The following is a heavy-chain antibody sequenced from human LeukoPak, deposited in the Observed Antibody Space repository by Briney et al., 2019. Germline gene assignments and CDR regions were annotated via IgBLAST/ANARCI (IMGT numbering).Heavy chain of an antibody. Sequence: GGSLRLSCAASGFTFSSYSMNWVRQAPGKGLEWVSYISSSSDTIYYADSVKGQFTISRDNAKNSLYLQVNSLRAEDTAVYYCARGSSNFYFDYWGQGTLVTVSS. CDR2: ISSSSDTI. CDR3: ARGSSNFYFDY. CDR1: GFTFSSYS. D-gene: IGHD2-2*01. J-gene: IGHJ4*02. V-gene: IGHV3-48*04.